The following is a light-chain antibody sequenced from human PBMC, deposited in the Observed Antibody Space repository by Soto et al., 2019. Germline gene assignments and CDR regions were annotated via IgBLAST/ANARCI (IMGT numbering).Light chain of an antibody. CDR2: AAS. CDR3: QQNYSPPPIT. J-gene: IGKJ5*01. V-gene: IGKV1-39*01. Sequence: IQMTQSPSSLSASVGDRVTITCRASQSIVTYLNWYLQKPGKAPKLLIYAASNLQSGVPSRFSGSGSGTDFTLTISSLQTEDFATYYCQQNYSPPPITFGQGTRLEIK. CDR1: QSIVTY.